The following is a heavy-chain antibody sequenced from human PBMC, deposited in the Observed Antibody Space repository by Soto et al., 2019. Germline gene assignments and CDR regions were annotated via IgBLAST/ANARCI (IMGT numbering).Heavy chain of an antibody. Sequence: QVQLVQSGADVKKPGASVKVSCKASGYTFPSDGISWVRQPPGQGLEWMGWISTYNGNTKFAQKLQGRVTMTTDTSTSTVYMELRSLTSDDTAVYYCAAWAGQVRGYGGPFDYWGQGTLLTVSS. CDR3: AAWAGQVRGYGGPFDY. D-gene: IGHD5-12*01. CDR2: ISTYNGNT. J-gene: IGHJ4*02. V-gene: IGHV1-18*04. CDR1: GYTFPSDG.